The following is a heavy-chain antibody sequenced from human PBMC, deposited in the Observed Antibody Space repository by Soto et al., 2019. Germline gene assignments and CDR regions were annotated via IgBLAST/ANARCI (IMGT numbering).Heavy chain of an antibody. CDR2: INHSGST. Sequence: QVQLQQWGARLLKPSETLSLSCTVYGGSFRAYYWSWIRQPPGKGLEWIGEINHSGSTNYNPSLTMRVTISVGTSKNRLALQLNSVTAAGTAVYYCGGKWLQQCGDWYFDLWGRGTLVTVSS. CDR1: GGSFRAYY. CDR3: GGKWLQQCGDWYFDL. V-gene: IGHV4-34*01. D-gene: IGHD5-12*01. J-gene: IGHJ2*01.